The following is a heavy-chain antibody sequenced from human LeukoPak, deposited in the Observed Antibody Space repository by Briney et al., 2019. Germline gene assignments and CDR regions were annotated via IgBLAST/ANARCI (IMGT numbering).Heavy chain of an antibody. CDR3: ARDRGYSSSLSTYYYYYGMDV. V-gene: IGHV4-39*07. J-gene: IGHJ6*02. D-gene: IGHD6-13*01. CDR2: IYYSGST. Sequence: PSETLSLTCTVSGASITGSGYYWGWIRQPPGKGLEWIGSIYYSGSTYYNPSLKSRVTISVDTSKNQFSLKLSSVTAADTAVYYCARDRGYSSSLSTYYYYYGMDVWGQGTTVTVSS. CDR1: GASITGSGYY.